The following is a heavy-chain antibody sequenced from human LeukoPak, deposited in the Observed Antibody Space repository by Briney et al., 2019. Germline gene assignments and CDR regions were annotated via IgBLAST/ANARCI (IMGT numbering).Heavy chain of an antibody. V-gene: IGHV4-38-2*02. CDR1: GYSISSGYY. Sequence: SETLSLTCTVSGYSISSGYYWGWIRQPPGKGLEWIGSIYHSGSTYYNPSLKSRVTISVDTSKNQFSLKLSSVTAADTAVYYCARLSTGGAIFGVVIVWGQGTLVTVSS. J-gene: IGHJ4*02. D-gene: IGHD3-3*01. CDR2: IYHSGST. CDR3: ARLSTGGAIFGVVIV.